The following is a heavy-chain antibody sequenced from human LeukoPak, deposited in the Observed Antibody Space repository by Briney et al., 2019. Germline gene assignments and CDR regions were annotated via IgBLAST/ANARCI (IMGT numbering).Heavy chain of an antibody. CDR1: GFTVSSSY. D-gene: IGHD3-3*01. CDR2: ISSSSSTI. V-gene: IGHV3-48*02. CDR3: ARERQPYYDFWSGSNNWFDP. J-gene: IGHJ5*02. Sequence: GGSLRLSCAASGFTVSSSYMNWVRQAPGKGLEWVSYISSSSSTIYHADSVKGRFTITRDNAKNSLYLQMNSLRDEDTAVYYCARERQPYYDFWSGSNNWFDPWGQGTLVTVSS.